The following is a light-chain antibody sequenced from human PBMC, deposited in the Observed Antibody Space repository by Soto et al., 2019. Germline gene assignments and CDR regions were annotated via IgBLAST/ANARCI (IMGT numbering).Light chain of an antibody. J-gene: IGKJ1*01. CDR2: STS. V-gene: IGKV3-20*01. CDR3: QQDASSQWT. CDR1: QSVGTSW. Sequence: EIVLTQSPGTLSLSPGERVTLSCRASQSVGTSWLAWYPQKPGQSPRRLIYSTSSRATGIPDRFSGSGSETDFALTISRLEPEDAAVCYWQQDASSQWTVGQGTKVEIK.